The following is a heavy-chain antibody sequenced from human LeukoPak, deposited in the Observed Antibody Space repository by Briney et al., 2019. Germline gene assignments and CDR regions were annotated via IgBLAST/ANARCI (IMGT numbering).Heavy chain of an antibody. J-gene: IGHJ6*02. CDR2: ISAYNGST. Sequence: GASVKVSCKASGYTFTSYGISRVRQAPGQGLEWMGWISAYNGSTNYAQKLQGRVTMTTDTSTSTAYMELRSLRSDDTAVYYCARDRVTTHSYYYGMDVWGQGTTVTVSS. V-gene: IGHV1-18*01. CDR3: ARDRVTTHSYYYGMDV. CDR1: GYTFTSYG. D-gene: IGHD4-17*01.